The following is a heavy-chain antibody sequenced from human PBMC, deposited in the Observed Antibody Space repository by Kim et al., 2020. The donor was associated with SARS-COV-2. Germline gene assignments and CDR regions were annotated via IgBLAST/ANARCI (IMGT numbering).Heavy chain of an antibody. Sequence: GGSLRLSCAASGFTVSSNYMSWVRQAPGKGLEWVSVIYSGGSTYYADSVKGRFTISRDNSKNTLYLQMNSLRAEDTAVYYCARVARGTAGLFDYWGQGTLVTVSS. J-gene: IGHJ4*02. CDR2: IYSGGST. D-gene: IGHD1-1*01. V-gene: IGHV3-53*01. CDR3: ARVARGTAGLFDY. CDR1: GFTVSSNY.